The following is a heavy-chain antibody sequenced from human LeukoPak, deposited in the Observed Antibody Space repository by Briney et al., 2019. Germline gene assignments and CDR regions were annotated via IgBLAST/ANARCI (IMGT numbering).Heavy chain of an antibody. D-gene: IGHD3-22*01. CDR1: GGTFSSYA. CDR3: ARSPPLYDSSGYYFDY. V-gene: IGHV1-69*04. J-gene: IGHJ4*02. CDR2: IIPILGIA. Sequence: SVKVSCKASGGTFSSYAISWVRQAPGQGLEWMGRIIPILGIANYAQRFQGRVTITADKSTSTAYMELSSLRSEDTAVYYCARSPPLYDSSGYYFDYWGQGTLVTVSS.